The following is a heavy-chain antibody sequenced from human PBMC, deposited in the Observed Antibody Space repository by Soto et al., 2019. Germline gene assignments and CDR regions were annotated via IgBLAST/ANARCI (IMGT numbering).Heavy chain of an antibody. Sequence: QVQLVQSGAEVRKPGSSVKVSCEASGGSFSSYAIGWVRQAPGQGLEWMGALIPIFGAPNYAQKFQGRVTITADESTRKAYMELSSLGSEDTALYYCARVVGASTPHYFYGMDVWGQGTTVTVSS. J-gene: IGHJ6*02. V-gene: IGHV1-69*01. CDR1: GGSFSSYA. CDR3: ARVVGASTPHYFYGMDV. D-gene: IGHD1-26*01. CDR2: LIPIFGAP.